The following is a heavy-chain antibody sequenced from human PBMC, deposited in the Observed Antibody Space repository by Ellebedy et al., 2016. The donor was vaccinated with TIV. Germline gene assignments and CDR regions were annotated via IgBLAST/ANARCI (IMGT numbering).Heavy chain of an antibody. CDR3: ARDRLLRDTAGGYYYYYYMDV. Sequence: ASVKVSXXASGYTFTSYYMHWVRQAPGQGLEWMGIINPSGGSTSYAQKFQGRVTMTRDTSTSTVYMELSSLRSEDTAVYYCARDRLLRDTAGGYYYYYYMDVWGKGTTVTVSS. V-gene: IGHV1-46*03. D-gene: IGHD5-18*01. CDR2: INPSGGST. J-gene: IGHJ6*03. CDR1: GYTFTSYY.